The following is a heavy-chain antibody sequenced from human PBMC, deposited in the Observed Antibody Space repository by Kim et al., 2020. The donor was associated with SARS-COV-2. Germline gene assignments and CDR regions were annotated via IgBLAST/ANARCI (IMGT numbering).Heavy chain of an antibody. D-gene: IGHD1-26*01. J-gene: IGHJ4*02. CDR3: ARGGCGLFDY. Sequence: STGDGQNCQDRVTMSRDAYTSTVYMELSSLRAEDTAVYCCARGGCGLFDYWGQGTLVTVSS. CDR2: ST. V-gene: IGHV1-46*01.